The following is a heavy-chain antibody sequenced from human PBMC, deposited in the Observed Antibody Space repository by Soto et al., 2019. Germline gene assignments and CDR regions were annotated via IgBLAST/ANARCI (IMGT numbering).Heavy chain of an antibody. CDR3: ARVAFYYDSSGYYVTSSPAD. D-gene: IGHD3-22*01. Sequence: SETLSLTCTVSGGSISSSSYYWGWIRQPPGKGLEWIGYIYYSGSTYYNPSLKSRVTISVDTSKNQFSLKLSSVTAADTAVYYCARVAFYYDSSGYYVTSSPADWAQGTLVPVSS. J-gene: IGHJ1*01. V-gene: IGHV4-30-4*08. CDR2: IYYSGST. CDR1: GGSISSSSYY.